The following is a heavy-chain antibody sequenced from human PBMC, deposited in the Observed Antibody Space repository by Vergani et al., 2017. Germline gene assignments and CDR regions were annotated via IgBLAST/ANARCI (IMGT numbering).Heavy chain of an antibody. CDR2: ISGSGGST. Sequence: EVQLLESGGDLVQPGGSLRLSCAASGFTFNHYAMNWVRQAPGKGLEWVAGISGSGGSTYYAGSVKVRFTISGNSSKNTLYLQLNSLSAGDTAVYYCAKANTRNSGYDYLYYYHTMDVWGQGTTVTVSS. CDR3: AKANTRNSGYDYLYYYHTMDV. CDR1: GFTFNHYA. V-gene: IGHV3-23*01. D-gene: IGHD5-12*01. J-gene: IGHJ6*02.